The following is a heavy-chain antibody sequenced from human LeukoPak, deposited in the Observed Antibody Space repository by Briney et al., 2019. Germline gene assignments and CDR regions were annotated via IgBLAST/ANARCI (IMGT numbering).Heavy chain of an antibody. CDR2: IYSGGST. D-gene: IGHD3-10*01. J-gene: IGHJ4*02. CDR1: GFTVSSNY. Sequence: GGSLRLSCPASGFTVSSNYMSWVRQAPAKGLDWVSVIYSGGSTYYADSVKGRFTMSRDNSTNTLYLRMNCLRAEDTVVYNCARRLVFLWFRGFDWGQGTLVTVSS. CDR3: ARRLVFLWFRGFD. V-gene: IGHV3-66*02.